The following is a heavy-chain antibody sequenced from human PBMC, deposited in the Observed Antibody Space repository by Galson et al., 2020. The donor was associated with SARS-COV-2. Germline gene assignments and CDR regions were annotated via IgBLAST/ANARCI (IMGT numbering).Heavy chain of an antibody. CDR2: FDPEDGET. D-gene: IGHD1-20*01. CDR1: GYTLTELS. Sequence: ASVKVSCKVSGYTLTELSMHWVRQAPGKGLEWMGGFDPEDGETIYAQKFQGRVTMTEDTSTDTAYMELSSLRSEDTAVYYCATDPAVYNLNDSGLNYWGQGTLVTVSS. J-gene: IGHJ4*02. CDR3: ATDPAVYNLNDSGLNY. V-gene: IGHV1-24*01.